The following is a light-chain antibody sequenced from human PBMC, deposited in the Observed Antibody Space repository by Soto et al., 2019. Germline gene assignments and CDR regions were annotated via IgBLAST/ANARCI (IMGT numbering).Light chain of an antibody. CDR3: QKGNIFPWT. V-gene: IGKV3D-20*02. CDR2: GVS. J-gene: IGKJ1*01. CDR1: QSVSSNY. Sequence: EIVFAPAPATLSFSPGERATLSCRASQSVSSNYFAWYQQKPGQAPRLLIYGVSSRATGIPDRFSGSGSGTDFTLTISSLQPEDFASYYCQKGNIFPWTCGQGTTVDIK.